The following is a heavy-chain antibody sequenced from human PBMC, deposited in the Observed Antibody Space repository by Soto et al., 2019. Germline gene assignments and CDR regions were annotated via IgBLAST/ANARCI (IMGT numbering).Heavy chain of an antibody. D-gene: IGHD1-26*01. CDR2: LYYSGAT. V-gene: IGHV4-28*01. CDR3: ARREIQGPIDY. Sequence: QVQLQESGPGLVKPSDTLSLTCAVSGYSISSNNWWGWIRQPPGKELQWIGYLYYSGATYYNPSLKSRVTMSVDTSKNQVSLKLTSVTAVDTAVYYCARREIQGPIDYWGQGTLVTVSS. J-gene: IGHJ4*02. CDR1: GYSISSNNW.